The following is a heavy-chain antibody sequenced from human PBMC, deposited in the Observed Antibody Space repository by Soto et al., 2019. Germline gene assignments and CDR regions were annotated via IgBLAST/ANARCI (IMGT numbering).Heavy chain of an antibody. CDR2: MKPNSGNT. D-gene: IGHD2-8*01. Sequence: QVQLVQSGAEVKKPGASVKISCKASGYTFTSYDINWVRQAAGQGLEWMGWMKPNSGNTGYAQKFQGRVTMTRDTSTNRAYMELSGLRSEDTAVYYCARSGYCTNGVCYFGDFDYWGQGTLVTVSS. CDR1: GYTFTSYD. J-gene: IGHJ4*02. CDR3: ARSGYCTNGVCYFGDFDY. V-gene: IGHV1-8*01.